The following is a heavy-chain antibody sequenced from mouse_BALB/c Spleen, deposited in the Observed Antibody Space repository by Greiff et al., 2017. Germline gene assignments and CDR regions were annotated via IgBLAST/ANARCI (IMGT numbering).Heavy chain of an antibody. CDR3: ARHNGSSYDYAMDY. Sequence: EVKVVESGGGLVKPGGSLKLSCAASGFAFSSYDMSWVRQTPEKRLEWVAYISSGGGSTYYPDTVKGRFTISRDNAKNTLYLQMSSLKSEDTAMYYCARHNGSSYDYAMDYWGQGTSVTVSS. D-gene: IGHD1-1*01. CDR2: ISSGGGST. J-gene: IGHJ4*01. CDR1: GFAFSSYD. V-gene: IGHV5-12-1*01.